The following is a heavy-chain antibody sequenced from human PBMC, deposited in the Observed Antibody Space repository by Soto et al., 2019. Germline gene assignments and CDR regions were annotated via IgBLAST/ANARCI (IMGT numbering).Heavy chain of an antibody. D-gene: IGHD3-16*02. CDR1: GGSFSGYY. Sequence: SETLSLTCAVYGGSFSGYYWSWIRQPPGKGLEWIGEINHSGSTNYNPSLKSRVTISVDTSKNQFSLKLSSVTAADTAVYYCARNSDYVWGSYRYGVGYGMDVWGQGTTVTVSS. J-gene: IGHJ6*02. CDR3: ARNSDYVWGSYRYGVGYGMDV. V-gene: IGHV4-34*01. CDR2: INHSGST.